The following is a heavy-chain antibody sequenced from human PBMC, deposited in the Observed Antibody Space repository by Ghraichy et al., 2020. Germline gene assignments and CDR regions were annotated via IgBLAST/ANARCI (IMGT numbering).Heavy chain of an antibody. CDR1: GYTFTSYG. Sequence: ASVKVSCKASGYTFTSYGISWVRQAPGQGLEWMGWISAYNGNTNYAQKLQGRVTMTTDTSTSTAYMKLRSLRSDDTAVYYCARVGVYDFWSGYGGYWGQGTLVTVSS. V-gene: IGHV1-18*04. CDR2: ISAYNGNT. J-gene: IGHJ4*02. D-gene: IGHD3-3*01. CDR3: ARVGVYDFWSGYGGY.